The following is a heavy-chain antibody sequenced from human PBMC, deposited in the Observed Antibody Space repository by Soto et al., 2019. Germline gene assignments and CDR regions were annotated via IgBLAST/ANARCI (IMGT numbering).Heavy chain of an antibody. D-gene: IGHD2-15*01. J-gene: IGHJ3*02. CDR2: IVVGSGNT. CDR3: AAGLPTPILGYCSGGSCMTGAFDI. V-gene: IGHV1-58*02. Sequence: QMQLVQSGPEVKKPGTSVKVSCKASGFTFTSSAMQWVRQARGQRLEWIGWIVVGSGNTNYAQKFQERVTITKDMSTSTAYMELSSLRSEDTAVYYCAAGLPTPILGYCSGGSCMTGAFDIWGQGTMVTVSS. CDR1: GFTFTSSA.